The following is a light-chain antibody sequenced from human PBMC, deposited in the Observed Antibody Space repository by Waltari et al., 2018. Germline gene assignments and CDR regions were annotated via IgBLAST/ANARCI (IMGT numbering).Light chain of an antibody. Sequence: QSALTQPASLSGSPGQSITISCTGTSRDVGGSNLVSWYQQHPGKAPKLIIYEGSKRPPAVSTRFSGSKTGNTASLTTFGLQAEDEADDHCCSYAGDSAFLVFGGGTKLTVL. CDR1: SRDVGGSNL. CDR3: CSYAGDSAFLV. CDR2: EGS. J-gene: IGLJ2*01. V-gene: IGLV2-23*03.